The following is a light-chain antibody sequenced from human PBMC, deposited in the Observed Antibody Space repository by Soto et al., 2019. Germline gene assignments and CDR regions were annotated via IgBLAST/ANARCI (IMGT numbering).Light chain of an antibody. CDR3: QQRSNWPRT. CDR1: QSVSSY. CDR2: DAS. Sequence: EMVSTQSPATLSLSPGERATLSCRASQSVSSYLAWYQQKPGQAPRLLIYDASNRATGIPARFSGSGSGTDFTLTIVSLEPEDFAVYYCQQRSNWPRTFGQGTKVDNK. V-gene: IGKV3-11*01. J-gene: IGKJ1*01.